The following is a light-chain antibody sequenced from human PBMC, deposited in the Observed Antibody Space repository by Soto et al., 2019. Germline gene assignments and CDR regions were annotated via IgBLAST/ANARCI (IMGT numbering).Light chain of an antibody. CDR2: NNN. V-gene: IGLV1-44*01. CDR1: SSNIGSNG. J-gene: IGLJ2*01. CDR3: AAWDDSLV. Sequence: QSVLTLPPSASGTPGQRVTISCSGSSSNIGSNGVNWYQQLPGTAPKLLINNNNQRPSGVPDRFSGSKSGTSASLAISGLQSEDEADYYCAAWDDSLVFCGGTKLTVL.